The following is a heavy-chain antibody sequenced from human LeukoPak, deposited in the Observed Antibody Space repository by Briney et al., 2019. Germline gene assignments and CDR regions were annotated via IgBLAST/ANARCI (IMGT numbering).Heavy chain of an antibody. V-gene: IGHV3-23*01. CDR1: GFTFSSYA. CDR3: AKDIWGRGRTTLHYYGMDV. CDR2: INGGGGNT. J-gene: IGHJ6*02. D-gene: IGHD1-1*01. Sequence: GGSLRLSCAASGFTFSSYAMSWVRQAPGKGLEWVSVINGGGGNTYYADSVKGRFTISRDNSKNTLYLQMNSLRPEDTALYYCAKDIWGRGRTTLHYYGMDVWGQGTTVTVSS.